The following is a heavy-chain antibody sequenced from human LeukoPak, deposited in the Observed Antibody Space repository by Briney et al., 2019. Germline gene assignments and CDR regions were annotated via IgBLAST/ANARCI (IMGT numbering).Heavy chain of an antibody. CDR1: GGSISSYY. CDR3: ARASDPWLQLT. CDR2: IKQDGSEK. V-gene: IGHV3-7*03. J-gene: IGHJ5*02. Sequence: SSETLSLTCTVSGGSISSYYWSWIRQPPGKGLEWVGNIKQDGSEKRYADSVRGRFSISRDNAQTSLYLQMNSLRAEDTAVYYCARASDPWLQLTWGQGTLVTVSS. D-gene: IGHD5-24*01.